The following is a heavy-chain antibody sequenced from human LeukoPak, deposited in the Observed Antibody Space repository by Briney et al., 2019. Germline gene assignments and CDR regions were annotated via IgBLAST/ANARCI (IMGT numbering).Heavy chain of an antibody. Sequence: GGSLRLSCTASGFTFGDYAMSWVRQAPGKGLVWVSRINSDGINTSYADSVKGRFTISRDNAKNTLNLQMNSLRAEDTAVYYCARDLGQYYDTSDNWFDPWGQGTLVTVSS. CDR1: GFTFGDYA. D-gene: IGHD3-22*01. CDR2: INSDGINT. V-gene: IGHV3-74*01. CDR3: ARDLGQYYDTSDNWFDP. J-gene: IGHJ5*02.